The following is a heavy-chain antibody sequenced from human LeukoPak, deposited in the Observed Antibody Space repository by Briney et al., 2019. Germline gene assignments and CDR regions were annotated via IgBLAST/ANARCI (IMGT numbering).Heavy chain of an antibody. Sequence: GGSLRLSCAASGFTFSNYWMTWVRQAPGKGLEWVANIKEDGSEKYYVDSVKGRFTISKDNTQNSLYLQMNSLRVEDTAVYYCARDETRRFDYWGQGTLVTVS. CDR1: GFTFSNYW. V-gene: IGHV3-7*01. J-gene: IGHJ4*02. CDR3: ARDETRRFDY. CDR2: IKEDGSEK.